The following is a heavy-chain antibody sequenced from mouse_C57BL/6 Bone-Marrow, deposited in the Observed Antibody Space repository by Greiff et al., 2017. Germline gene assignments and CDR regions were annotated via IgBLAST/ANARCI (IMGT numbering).Heavy chain of an antibody. CDR2: FYPGSGSI. V-gene: IGHV1-62-2*01. J-gene: IGHJ4*01. Sequence: QVQLQQSGAELVKPGASVKLSCKASGYTFTEYTIHWVKQRSGQGLEWIGWFYPGSGSIKYKEKLQDKATLHADKSSSTVYMELIRLTSEDSAVYFCARQHIYEYDAGYAMYNWGQGTSVTGSS. CDR3: ARQHIYEYDAGYAMYN. CDR1: GYTFTEYT. D-gene: IGHD2-4*01.